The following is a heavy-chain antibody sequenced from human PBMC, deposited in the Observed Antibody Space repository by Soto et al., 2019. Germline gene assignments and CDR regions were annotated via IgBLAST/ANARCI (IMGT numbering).Heavy chain of an antibody. Sequence: SVKVSCKASGGTFSSYTISWVRQAPGQGLEWMGRIIPILGIANCAQKFQGRVTITADKSTSTAYMELSSLRSEDTAVYYCASLGDYYFWEWSPYYYMDGWGKGTTVTVAS. J-gene: IGHJ6*03. CDR3: ASLGDYYFWEWSPYYYMDG. V-gene: IGHV1-69*02. CDR2: IIPILGIA. D-gene: IGHD3-3*01. CDR1: GGTFSSYT.